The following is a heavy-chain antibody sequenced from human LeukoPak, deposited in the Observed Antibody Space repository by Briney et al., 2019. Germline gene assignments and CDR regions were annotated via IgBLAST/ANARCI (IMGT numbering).Heavy chain of an antibody. CDR1: GGSISSSSYY. CDR2: IYYSGST. D-gene: IGHD5-24*01. V-gene: IGHV4-39*01. J-gene: IGHJ4*02. CDR3: ARARDGVSGPFDY. Sequence: SETLSLTCTVSGGSISSSSYYWGWIRQPPGKGLEWIGSIYYSGSTYHNPSLKSRVTISVDTSKNQFSLKLSSVTAADTAVYYCARARDGVSGPFDYWGQGTLVTVSS.